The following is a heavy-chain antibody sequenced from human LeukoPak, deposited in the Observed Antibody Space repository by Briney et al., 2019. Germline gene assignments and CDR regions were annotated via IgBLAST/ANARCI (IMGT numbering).Heavy chain of an antibody. CDR1: GFNCSTYA. D-gene: IGHD2-2*01. J-gene: IGHJ4*02. CDR3: AKRGSCTSTSCLSTAFDY. Sequence: GGSLRLSCVASGFNCSTYAMHWVRQAPGKGLEWVAVISDDGSNKFYAGSVKGRFTISRDNSKNTLSLQMNSLRAEDTAVYYCAKRGSCTSTSCLSTAFDYWGQGTLVTVSS. CDR2: ISDDGSNK. V-gene: IGHV3-30*04.